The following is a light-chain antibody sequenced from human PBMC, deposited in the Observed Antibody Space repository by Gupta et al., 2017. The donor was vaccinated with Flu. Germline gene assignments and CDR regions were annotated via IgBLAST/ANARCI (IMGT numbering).Light chain of an antibody. CDR2: GAS. CDR3: KQYNKWPWT. V-gene: IGKV3-15*01. CDR1: ESFSSN. J-gene: IGKJ1*01. Sequence: EIVLTQSPATLSVSPGERATLSCGASESFSSNLAWYQQTPGQIPRLLIYGASTRATAIPARFTGSGSGTEFTLTISSLQSEDFAVYYCKQYNKWPWTFGQGTKVEVK.